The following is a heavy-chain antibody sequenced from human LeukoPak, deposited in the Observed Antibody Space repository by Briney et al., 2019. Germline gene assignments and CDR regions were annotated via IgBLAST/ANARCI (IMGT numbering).Heavy chain of an antibody. J-gene: IGHJ6*03. CDR3: ARGFVLRFLEWSHPPDYYYMDV. CDR1: GGTFSSYA. D-gene: IGHD3-3*01. V-gene: IGHV1-69*05. Sequence: SVKVSCKASGGTFSSYAISWVRQAPGQGLEWMGGIIPIFGTANYAQKFQGRVTITTDESTSTAYMELSSLRSEDTAVYHCARGFVLRFLEWSHPPDYYYMDVWGKGTTVTVSS. CDR2: IIPIFGTA.